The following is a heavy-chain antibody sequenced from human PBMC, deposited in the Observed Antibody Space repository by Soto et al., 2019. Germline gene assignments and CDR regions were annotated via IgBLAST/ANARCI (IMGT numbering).Heavy chain of an antibody. V-gene: IGHV3-23*01. J-gene: IGHJ5*02. CDR3: ATSLYRKDRPPFDP. CDR1: GFTVSSYA. Sequence: PGGSLRLSCAASGFTVSSYAMSWVRQAPGKGLEWVSAISGSGGSTYYADSVKGRFTISRDNSKNTLYLQMNSLRAEDTAVYYCATSLYRKDRPPFDPWGQGTLVTVS. CDR2: ISGSGGST. D-gene: IGHD2-2*01.